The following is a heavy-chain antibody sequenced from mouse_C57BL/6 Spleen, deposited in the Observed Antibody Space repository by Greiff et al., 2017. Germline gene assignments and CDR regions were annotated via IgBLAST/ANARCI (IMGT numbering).Heavy chain of an antibody. Sequence: QVQLQQPGAELVRPGSSVKLSCKASGYTFTSYWMHWVKQRPIQGLEWIGNIDPSDSETHYNQKFKDKATLTVDKSSSTAYMQLSSLTSEDSAVDYCARGGTTVDFDYWGQGTTLTVSS. J-gene: IGHJ2*01. D-gene: IGHD1-1*01. CDR2: IDPSDSET. CDR1: GYTFTSYW. V-gene: IGHV1-52*01. CDR3: ARGGTTVDFDY.